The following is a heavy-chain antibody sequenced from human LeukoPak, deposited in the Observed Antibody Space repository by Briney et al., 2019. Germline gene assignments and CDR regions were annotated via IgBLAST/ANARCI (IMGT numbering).Heavy chain of an antibody. CDR2: IYHSGST. D-gene: IGHD3-22*01. CDR3: ARLYYYDSGGYSSAFDI. CDR1: GGSISSYY. V-gene: IGHV4-59*08. Sequence: SETLSLTCTVSGGSISSYYWSWIRQPPGKGLEWIGSIYHSGSTYYNPSLKSRVTISVDTSKNQFSLKLSSVTAADTAVYYCARLYYYDSGGYSSAFDIWGQGTMVTVSS. J-gene: IGHJ3*02.